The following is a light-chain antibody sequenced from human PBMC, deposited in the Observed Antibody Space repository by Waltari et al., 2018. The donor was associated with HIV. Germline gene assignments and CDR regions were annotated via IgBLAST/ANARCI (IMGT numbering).Light chain of an antibody. Sequence: DIQITQSTSTLSASVGDRVTITCRASQRISNWLAWYQQKPGKAPKLLIYRASTLESGVPSRCSGSGSGTEFTLTISRLQHDDFATYYCQQYDSYAWTFGQGTKVEI. CDR2: RAS. CDR1: QRISNW. J-gene: IGKJ1*01. V-gene: IGKV1-5*03. CDR3: QQYDSYAWT.